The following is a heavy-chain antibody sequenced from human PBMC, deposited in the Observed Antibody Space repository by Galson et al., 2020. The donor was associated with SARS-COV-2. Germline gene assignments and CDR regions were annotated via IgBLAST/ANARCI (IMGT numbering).Heavy chain of an antibody. CDR1: GYTFTSHY. D-gene: IGHD6-19*01. CDR3: ARRGRTTSAGSLNFFDY. V-gene: IGHV1-46*03. J-gene: IGHJ4*02. CDR2: INPDAGST. Sequence: AVTVSCKASGYTFTSHYMHWVRQAPGHGLEWMGIINPDAGSTTHAQNVQRRVTMTSDTTTTTVYMELSRLRSEDTAVYYCARRGRTTSAGSLNFFDYWGQGNLVTVAS.